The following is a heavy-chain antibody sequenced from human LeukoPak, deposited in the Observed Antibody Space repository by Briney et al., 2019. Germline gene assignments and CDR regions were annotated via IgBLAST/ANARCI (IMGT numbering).Heavy chain of an antibody. Sequence: PGGSLRLSCAASGFTFSSYSMNWVRQAPGQGLEWVSAITGSGGATSYADSVKGRFTISRDNSKNTLFLQLNSLRGDDTALYYCAKPRDASGPYPPLDYWGQGTLVTVSS. CDR3: AKPRDASGPYPPLDY. D-gene: IGHD1-26*01. V-gene: IGHV3-23*01. CDR2: ITGSGGAT. CDR1: GFTFSSYS. J-gene: IGHJ4*02.